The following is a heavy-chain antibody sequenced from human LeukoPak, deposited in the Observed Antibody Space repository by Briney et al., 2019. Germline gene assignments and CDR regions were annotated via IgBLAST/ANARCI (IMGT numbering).Heavy chain of an antibody. CDR2: ISSSSSTI. J-gene: IGHJ4*02. CDR1: GFTFSSYS. CDR3: AREVAAGRDYYFDY. V-gene: IGHV3-48*04. D-gene: IGHD2-15*01. Sequence: PGGSLRLSCAASGFTFSSYSMNWVRQAPGKGLEWVSYISSSSSTIYYADSVKGRFTISRDNAKNSLYLQMNSLRAEDTAAYYCAREVAAGRDYYFDYWGQGTLVTVSS.